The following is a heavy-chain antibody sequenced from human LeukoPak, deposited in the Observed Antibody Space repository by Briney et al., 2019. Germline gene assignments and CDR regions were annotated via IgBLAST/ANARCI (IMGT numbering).Heavy chain of an antibody. V-gene: IGHV1-24*01. D-gene: IGHD2-2*02. J-gene: IGHJ5*02. CDR1: GYTLTELS. CDR2: FDPEDGET. CDR3: VTVGYCSSTSCYKGWFDP. Sequence: ASVKVSCQVSGYTLTELSMHWVRQAPGKGLEWMGGFDPEDGETIYAQKFQGRVTMTEDISTDTAYMELSSLRSEDTAVYYCVTVGYCSSTSCYKGWFDPWGQGTLVTVSS.